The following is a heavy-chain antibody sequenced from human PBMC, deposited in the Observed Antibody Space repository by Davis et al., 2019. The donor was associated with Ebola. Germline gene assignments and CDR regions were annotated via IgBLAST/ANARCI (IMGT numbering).Heavy chain of an antibody. V-gene: IGHV1-46*01. CDR1: GYTFTSYG. D-gene: IGHD6-13*01. Sequence: ASVKVSCKASGYTFTSYGISWVRQAPGQGLEWMGIINPSGGSTSYAQKFQGRVTMTRDTSTSTVYMELSSLRSEDTAVYYCAGEYSSSWYRTFDYWGQGTLVTVSS. CDR2: INPSGGST. CDR3: AGEYSSSWYRTFDY. J-gene: IGHJ4*02.